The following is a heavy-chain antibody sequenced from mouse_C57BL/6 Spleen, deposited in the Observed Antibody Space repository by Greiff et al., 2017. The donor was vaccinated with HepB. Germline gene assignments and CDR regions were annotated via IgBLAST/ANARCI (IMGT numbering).Heavy chain of an antibody. CDR1: GYAFSSSW. D-gene: IGHD1-1*01. CDR2: IYPGDGDT. J-gene: IGHJ2*01. Sequence: VQVVESGPELVKPGASVKISCKASGYAFSSSWMNWVKQRPGKGLEWIGRIYPGDGDTNYNGKFKGKATLTADKSSSTAYMQLSSLTSEDSAVYFCARWDTTVVADFDYWGQGTTLTVSS. CDR3: ARWDTTVVADFDY. V-gene: IGHV1-82*01.